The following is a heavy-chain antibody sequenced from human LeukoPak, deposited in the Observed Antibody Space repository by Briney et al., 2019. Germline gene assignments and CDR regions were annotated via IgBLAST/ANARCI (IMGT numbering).Heavy chain of an antibody. CDR2: ISSSSSYI. CDR1: GFTFSSYS. V-gene: IGHV3-21*01. CDR3: ARSGNDYGDYMYYFDY. Sequence: GGSLRLSCAASGFTFSSYSMNWVRQAPGKGLEWVSSISSSSSYIYYADSVKGRFTISRDNAKNSLYLQMSSLRAEDTAVYYCARSGNDYGDYMYYFDYWGQGTLVTVSS. D-gene: IGHD4-17*01. J-gene: IGHJ4*02.